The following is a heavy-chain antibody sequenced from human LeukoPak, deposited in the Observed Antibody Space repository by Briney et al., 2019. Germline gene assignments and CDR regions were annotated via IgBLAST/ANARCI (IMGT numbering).Heavy chain of an antibody. D-gene: IGHD3-10*01. CDR1: GYTFTGYY. Sequence: ASVKVSCKASGYTFTGYYMHWVRQAPGQGLEWMGWINPNSGGTNYAQKFQGRVTMTRVTSISTAYMELSRLRSDDTAVYYCARSLLWFGESYYFDYWGQGTLVTVSS. CDR2: INPNSGGT. V-gene: IGHV1-2*02. J-gene: IGHJ4*02. CDR3: ARSLLWFGESYYFDY.